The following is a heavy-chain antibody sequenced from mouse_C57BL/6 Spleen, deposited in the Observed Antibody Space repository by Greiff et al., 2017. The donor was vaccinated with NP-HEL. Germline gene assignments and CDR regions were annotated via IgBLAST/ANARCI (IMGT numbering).Heavy chain of an antibody. CDR3: AREALRYPFFDY. Sequence: EVQVVESGGGLVKPGGSLKLSCAASGFTFSSYAMSWVRQTPEKRLEWVATISDGGSYTYYPDNVKGRFTISRDNAKNNLYLQMSHLKSEDTAMYYCAREALRYPFFDYWGQCTTLTVSS. CDR1: GFTFSSYA. D-gene: IGHD1-1*01. J-gene: IGHJ2*01. CDR2: ISDGGSYT. V-gene: IGHV5-4*01.